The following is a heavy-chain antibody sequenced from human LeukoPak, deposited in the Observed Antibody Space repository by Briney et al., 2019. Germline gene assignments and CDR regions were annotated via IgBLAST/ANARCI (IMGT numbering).Heavy chain of an antibody. CDR3: ARGGFYGGDNWFDP. J-gene: IGHJ5*02. V-gene: IGHV1-8*01. CDR2: MNPNSGNT. D-gene: IGHD4-23*01. Sequence: GASVKGSCKASGYTFTSYDINWVRQATGQGLEWMGWMNPNSGNTGYAQKFQGRVTMTRNTSISTAYMELSSLRPEDTAVYYCARGGFYGGDNWFDPWGQGTLVTVSS. CDR1: GYTFTSYD.